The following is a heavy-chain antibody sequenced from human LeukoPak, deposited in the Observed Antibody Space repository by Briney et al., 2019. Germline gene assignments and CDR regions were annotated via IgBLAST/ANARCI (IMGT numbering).Heavy chain of an antibody. CDR1: GYTFTSYA. D-gene: IGHD6-19*01. Sequence: ASVKVSCKASGYTFTSYAMHWVRQAPGQRLEWMGWINAGNGNTKHSQKFQGRVTITRDTSASTAYMELSSLRSEDTAVYYCAREAVAGTRGAWFDPWGQGTLVTVSS. V-gene: IGHV1-3*01. CDR3: AREAVAGTRGAWFDP. J-gene: IGHJ5*02. CDR2: INAGNGNT.